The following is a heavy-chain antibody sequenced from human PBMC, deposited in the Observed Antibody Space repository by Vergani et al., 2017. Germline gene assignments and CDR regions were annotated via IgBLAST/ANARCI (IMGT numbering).Heavy chain of an antibody. V-gene: IGHV3-23*01. CDR1: GFTFSSYA. CDR2: ISGSGGNT. J-gene: IGHJ6*02. Sequence: EVQLLESGGGLVQPGGSLRLSCTASGFTFSSYAMSWVRQFPGKGLEWVSGISGSGGNTYYANSVKGRFTISRDNSKNTLYLQMNSLRADDTAVYYCAKGVYCSSTSCYEGRGYYYGMGVWGQGP. D-gene: IGHD2-2*01. CDR3: AKGVYCSSTSCYEGRGYYYGMGV.